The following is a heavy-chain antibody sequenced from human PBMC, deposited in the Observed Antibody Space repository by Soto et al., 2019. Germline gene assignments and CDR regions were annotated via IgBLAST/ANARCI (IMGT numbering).Heavy chain of an antibody. CDR2: IIPIFGTA. CDR1: GGTFSSYA. CDR3: ARDLRVVPALLLVGYGMDV. V-gene: IGHV1-69*13. Sequence: ASVKVSCKASGGTFSSYAISWVRQAPGQGLEWMGGIIPIFGTANYAQKFQGRVTITADESTSTAYMELSSLRSEDAAVYYCARDLRVVPALLLVGYGMDVWGQGTAVTVSS. D-gene: IGHD2-2*01. J-gene: IGHJ6*02.